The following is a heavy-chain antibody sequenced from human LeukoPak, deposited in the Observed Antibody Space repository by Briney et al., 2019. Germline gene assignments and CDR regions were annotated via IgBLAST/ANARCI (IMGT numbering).Heavy chain of an antibody. CDR1: GYTFTSYG. CDR2: IIPIFGTA. D-gene: IGHD3-22*01. CDR3: ARVDYDSSGYYFAY. Sequence: SVKVSCKASGYTFTSYGISWVRQAPGQGLEWMGGIIPIFGTANYAQKFQGRVTITADESTSTAYMELSSLRSEDTAVYYCARVDYDSSGYYFAYWGQGTLVTVSS. J-gene: IGHJ4*02. V-gene: IGHV1-69*13.